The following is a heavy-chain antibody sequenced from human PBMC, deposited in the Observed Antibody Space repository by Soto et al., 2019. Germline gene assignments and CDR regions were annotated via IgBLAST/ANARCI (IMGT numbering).Heavy chain of an antibody. CDR1: GVSFSGYY. J-gene: IGHJ6*03. CDR2: INHSGST. D-gene: IGHD3-3*01. V-gene: IGHV4-34*01. CDR3: ARGITIFGVVSGSPYYYYMDV. Sequence: SETLSLTCAVYGVSFSGYYWSWIRQPPGKGLEWIGEINHSGSTNYNPSLKSRVTISVDTSKNQFSLKLSSVTAADTAVYYCARGITIFGVVSGSPYYYYMDVWGKGTTVTVSS.